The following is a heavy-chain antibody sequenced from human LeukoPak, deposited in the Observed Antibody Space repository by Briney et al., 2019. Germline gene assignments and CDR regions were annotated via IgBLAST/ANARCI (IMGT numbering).Heavy chain of an antibody. J-gene: IGHJ6*03. Sequence: GSLRLSCAASGFTFSSYAMSWVRQAPGKGLEWVSAISGSGGSTYYADSVKGRFTISRDNSKNTLYLQMNSLRAEDTAVYYCAKTVYSSGYYYYYYMDVWGKGTTVTVSS. V-gene: IGHV3-23*01. CDR1: GFTFSSYA. D-gene: IGHD3-22*01. CDR3: AKTVYSSGYYYYYYMDV. CDR2: ISGSGGST.